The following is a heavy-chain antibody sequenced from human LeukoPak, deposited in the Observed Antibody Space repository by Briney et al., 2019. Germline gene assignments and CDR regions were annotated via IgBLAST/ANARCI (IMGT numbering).Heavy chain of an antibody. V-gene: IGHV3-7*01. CDR2: INEDGSEK. J-gene: IGHJ4*02. CDR1: GFSFGIYW. Sequence: QPGGSLRLSCEGTGFSFGIYWMSWVRQAPGKGLEWVANINEDGSEKHYVDSVKGRFTISRDNGKNALYLQMKSLRAEDTAVYYCARNEDYSDSTGYYSTFYLDSWGQGTLVTVSS. CDR3: ARNEDYSDSTGYYSTFYLDS. D-gene: IGHD3-22*01.